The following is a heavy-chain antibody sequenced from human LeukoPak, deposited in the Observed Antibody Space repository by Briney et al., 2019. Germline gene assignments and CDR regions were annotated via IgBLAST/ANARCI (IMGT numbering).Heavy chain of an antibody. Sequence: GASVKVSCKASGGTFSSYAISWVRQAPGQGLEWMGRIIPIFGIANYAQKFQGRVTITADKSTSTAYMELSSLRSEDTAVYYCATGYCSGGGCYSSDNYYYGMDVWGQGTTVTVSS. CDR3: ATGYCSGGGCYSSDNYYYGMDV. CDR1: GGTFSSYA. J-gene: IGHJ6*02. V-gene: IGHV1-69*04. CDR2: IIPIFGIA. D-gene: IGHD2-15*01.